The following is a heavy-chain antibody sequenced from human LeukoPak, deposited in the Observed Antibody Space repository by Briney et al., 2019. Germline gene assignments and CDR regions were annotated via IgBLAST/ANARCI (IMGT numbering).Heavy chain of an antibody. CDR2: ISSGSDRT. CDR3: AKDQAGYNFWSDS. Sequence: PGGSLRLSCAASGFTFSNYALRWVGQAPGKGLEGVAAISSGSDRTNYGRSVKGPFTISRDNSKNTLYLQMNSLRADDTAVYYCAKDQAGYNFWSDSWGQGTLVTVSS. J-gene: IGHJ4*02. CDR1: GFTFSNYA. V-gene: IGHV3-23*01. D-gene: IGHD3-3*01.